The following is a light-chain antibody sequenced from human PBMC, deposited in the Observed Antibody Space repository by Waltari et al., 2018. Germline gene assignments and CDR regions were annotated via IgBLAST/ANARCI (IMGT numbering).Light chain of an antibody. Sequence: SYELTQPPSVSVSPGQTASITCSGDKLGDKYACWYQQKPGQSPVLVIYQDSKRPSGIPERFSGSTSGNPATLTISGTQAMDEADYYCQAWDSSTYVFGTGTKVTVL. CDR1: KLGDKY. V-gene: IGLV3-1*01. J-gene: IGLJ1*01. CDR3: QAWDSSTYV. CDR2: QDS.